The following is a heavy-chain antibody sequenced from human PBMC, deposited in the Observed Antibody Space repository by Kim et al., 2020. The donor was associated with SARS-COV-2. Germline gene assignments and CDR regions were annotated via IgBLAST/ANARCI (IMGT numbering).Heavy chain of an antibody. CDR3: AGAKSKSGYSYYVDY. J-gene: IGHJ4*02. V-gene: IGHV4-34*01. D-gene: IGHD3-3*01. Sequence: SLKSRVTISVDTSKNQFSLKLSSVTAADTAVYYCAGAKSKSGYSYYVDYWGQGTLVTVSS.